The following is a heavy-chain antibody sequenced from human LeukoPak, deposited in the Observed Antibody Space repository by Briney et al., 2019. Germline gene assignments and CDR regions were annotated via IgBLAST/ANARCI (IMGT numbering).Heavy chain of an antibody. D-gene: IGHD3-10*01. CDR1: GGSISSSSYY. J-gene: IGHJ3*02. CDR2: IYYSGST. V-gene: IGHV4-39*01. Sequence: SETLSLTCTVSGGSISSSSYYWGWIRQPPGKGLEWIGSIYYSGSTYYNPSLKSRVTISVDTSKNQFSLKLSSVTAADTAVYYCARHPLTLTARHYYGSGSRDDAFDIWGQGTMVTVSS. CDR3: ARHPLTLTARHYYGSGSRDDAFDI.